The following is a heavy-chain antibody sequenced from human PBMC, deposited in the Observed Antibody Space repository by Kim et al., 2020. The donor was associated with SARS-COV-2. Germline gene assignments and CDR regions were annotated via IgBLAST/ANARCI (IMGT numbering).Heavy chain of an antibody. CDR2: INTKTGNP. J-gene: IGHJ6*02. CDR1: GYIFSAYA. V-gene: IGHV7-4-1*02. Sequence: ASVKVSCKASGYIFSAYAINWVRQAPGQGPEWMGWINTKTGNPVYGQGFTGRFVFSLDTSVSTTFLQITSLKPEDAATYYCARDDITMVWGLLTGSYYYYGMDLWGQGTTVTVSS. D-gene: IGHD3-10*01. CDR3: ARDDITMVWGLLTGSYYYYGMDL.